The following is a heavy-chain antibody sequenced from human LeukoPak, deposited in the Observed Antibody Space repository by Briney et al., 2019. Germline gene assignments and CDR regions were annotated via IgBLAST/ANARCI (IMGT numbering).Heavy chain of an antibody. J-gene: IGHJ4*02. V-gene: IGHV3-21*01. D-gene: IGHD2-21*02. CDR2: ISSSSSYI. Sequence: GGSLRLSCAASGSTFSSYSMNWVRQAPGKGLEWVSSISSSSSYIYYADSVKGRFTISRDNAKNSLYLQMNSLRAEDTAVYYCARTSTGMVVTAILGYWGQGTLVIVSS. CDR1: GSTFSSYS. CDR3: ARTSTGMVVTAILGY.